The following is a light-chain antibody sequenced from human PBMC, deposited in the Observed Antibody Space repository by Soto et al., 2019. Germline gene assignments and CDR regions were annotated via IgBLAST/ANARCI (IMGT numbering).Light chain of an antibody. J-gene: IGKJ3*01. Sequence: EIVMTQSPATLSVSPGGRATLSCRASQSVSSNLAWYQQKPGQAPRLLIYGASTRATGIPARFSGSGSGTEFTLTISSLQSEDFAVYYCQQDNNWPSYAFGPGTRVDIK. V-gene: IGKV3-15*01. CDR3: QQDNNWPSYA. CDR1: QSVSSN. CDR2: GAS.